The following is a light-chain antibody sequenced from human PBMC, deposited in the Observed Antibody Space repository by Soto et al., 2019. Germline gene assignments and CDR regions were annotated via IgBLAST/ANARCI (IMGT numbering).Light chain of an antibody. Sequence: DIQMTQSPSSLSASIGDRVTLTCRSSQSIGNYLNWYQQKPGKAPSLLIHSATTLQNGVPSRFSGRGSGTDFTFTISCLQPDDVATYYCQASYTTPLTFGQGTRL. CDR3: QASYTTPLT. CDR2: SAT. V-gene: IGKV1-39*01. CDR1: QSIGNY. J-gene: IGKJ5*01.